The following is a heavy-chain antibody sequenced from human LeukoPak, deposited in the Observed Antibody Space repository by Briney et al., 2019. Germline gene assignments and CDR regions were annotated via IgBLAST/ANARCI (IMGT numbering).Heavy chain of an antibody. CDR1: DGSFSGYY. CDR2: INHSGST. V-gene: IGHV4-34*01. J-gene: IGHJ4*02. Sequence: SETLSLTCAVYDGSFSGYYWSWIRQPPGKGLEWIGEINHSGSTNYNPSLKSRVTISVDTSKNQFSLKLSSVTAADTAVYYCARGITYYYGSGSPSRFFDYWGQGTLVTVSS. CDR3: ARGITYYYGSGSPSRFFDY. D-gene: IGHD3-10*01.